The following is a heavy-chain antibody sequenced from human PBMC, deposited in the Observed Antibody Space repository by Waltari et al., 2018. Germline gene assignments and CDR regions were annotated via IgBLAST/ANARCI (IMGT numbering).Heavy chain of an antibody. V-gene: IGHV3-74*01. CDR1: GFTLSAYW. CDR3: ARCLYSGTGIDL. J-gene: IGHJ5*02. CDR2: VSPDETTT. Sequence: EVHLVESGGDLVQPGGSLRVSFTPSGFTLSAYWMHWVRRVPGTGLLWVARVSPDETTTDYADSVKGRFTISRDNGRNMLFLQMNGLRGEDTAAYYCARCLYSGTGIDLWGQGTQVTVSS. D-gene: IGHD5-12*01.